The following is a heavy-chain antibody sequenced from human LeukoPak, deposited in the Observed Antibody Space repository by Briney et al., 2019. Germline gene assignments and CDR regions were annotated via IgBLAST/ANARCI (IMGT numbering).Heavy chain of an antibody. Sequence: GGSLRLSCIASGFTVSSNYMTWVRQAPGKGLQWVSIIYNGGHTYYADSVKGRFTISRDNSKNTLYLQMNSLRAEDTAVYYCARDRNYYDSSVVDYWGQGTLVTVSS. CDR3: ARDRNYYDSSVVDY. CDR2: IYNGGHT. V-gene: IGHV3-53*05. CDR1: GFTVSSNY. D-gene: IGHD3-22*01. J-gene: IGHJ4*02.